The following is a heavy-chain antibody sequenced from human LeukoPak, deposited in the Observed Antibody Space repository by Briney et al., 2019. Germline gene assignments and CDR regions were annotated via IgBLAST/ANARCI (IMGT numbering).Heavy chain of an antibody. D-gene: IGHD3-3*01. J-gene: IGHJ4*02. CDR2: IYYSGST. V-gene: IGHV4-39*01. CDR1: GGSLSSSSHY. Sequence: SETLSLTCTVSGGSLSSSSHYWAWLRQSPGTGLEWIGSIYYSGSTYYNPSLKSRATISVDTSKNQISLKVSSVTAADSALYFCARQRTSGSASNLRVAQIDSWGQGTLVTVSS. CDR3: ARQRTSGSASNLRVAQIDS.